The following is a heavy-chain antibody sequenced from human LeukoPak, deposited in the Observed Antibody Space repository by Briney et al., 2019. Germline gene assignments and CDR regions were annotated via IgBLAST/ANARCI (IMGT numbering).Heavy chain of an antibody. CDR2: ISGSGGST. V-gene: IGHV3-23*01. CDR3: AKDPALDRYFDY. J-gene: IGHJ4*02. Sequence: PGGSLRPSCAASGFTFSSYAMSWVRQAPGKGLEWVSAISGSGGSTYYADSVKGRFTISRDNSKNTLYLQMNSLRAEDTAVYYCAKDPALDRYFDYWGQGTLVTVSS. D-gene: IGHD2-2*01. CDR1: GFTFSSYA.